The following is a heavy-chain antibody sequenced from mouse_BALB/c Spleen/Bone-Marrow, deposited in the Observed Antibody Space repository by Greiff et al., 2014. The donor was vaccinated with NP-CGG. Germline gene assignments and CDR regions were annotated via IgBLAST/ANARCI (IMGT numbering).Heavy chain of an antibody. J-gene: IGHJ3*01. V-gene: IGHV5-9*03. CDR1: GFTFSSYT. Sequence: EVMRVESGGGLVKPGGSLKLSCAASGFTFSSYTMSWVRQTPEKRLEWVATISSGGGNTYYPDSVKGRFTISRDNAKNNLYLQMSSLRSEDTALYYCARYGSGTFAYWGQGTLVTVSA. CDR2: ISSGGGNT. D-gene: IGHD3-1*01. CDR3: ARYGSGTFAY.